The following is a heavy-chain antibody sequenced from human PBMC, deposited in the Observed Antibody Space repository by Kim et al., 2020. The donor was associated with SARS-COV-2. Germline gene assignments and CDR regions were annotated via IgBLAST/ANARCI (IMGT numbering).Heavy chain of an antibody. CDR2: IWYDGSNK. D-gene: IGHD3-10*01. V-gene: IGHV3-33*06. J-gene: IGHJ4*02. CDR1: GFTFSSYG. CDR3: AKEISSVGSYYFDY. Sequence: GGSLRLSCAASGFTFSSYGMHWVRQAPGKGLEWVAVIWYDGSNKYYADSVKGRFTISRDNSKNTLYLQMNSLRAEDTAVYYCAKEISSVGSYYFDYWGQGTLVTVSS.